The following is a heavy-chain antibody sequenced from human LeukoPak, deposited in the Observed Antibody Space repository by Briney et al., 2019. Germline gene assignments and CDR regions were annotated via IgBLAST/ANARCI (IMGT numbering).Heavy chain of an antibody. J-gene: IGHJ3*01. V-gene: IGHV3-66*01. CDR3: ARALTRDALDL. CDR1: GFMVSSNH. CDR2: IYNTGTT. Sequence: GGSLRLSCAVSGFMVSSNHVSWFRQAPGKGLECVSSIYNTGTTYYADSVKGRFTISRDNAQDSLYLQLNNLKAGDTAVYYCARALTRDALDLWGQGTMVTVSS.